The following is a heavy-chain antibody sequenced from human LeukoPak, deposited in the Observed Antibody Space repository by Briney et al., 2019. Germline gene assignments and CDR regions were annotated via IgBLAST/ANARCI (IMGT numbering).Heavy chain of an antibody. CDR2: INPNSGAT. CDR3: ARSDGVWFGTLDF. CDR1: GYTFTGYY. D-gene: IGHD3-10*01. V-gene: IGHV1-2*02. J-gene: IGHJ4*02. Sequence: ASVKVSCKASGYTFTGYYIYWVRQATGQGLEWMGWINPNSGATNYAQKFQGRITMTRDTSITTAYMELSRLNSDDTAVYYCARSDGVWFGTLDFWGLGTLVTVSS.